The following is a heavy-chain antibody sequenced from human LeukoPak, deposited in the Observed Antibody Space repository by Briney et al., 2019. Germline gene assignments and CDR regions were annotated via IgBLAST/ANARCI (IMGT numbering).Heavy chain of an antibody. V-gene: IGHV3-23*01. D-gene: IGHD3-3*01. CDR2: ISGSGGST. CDR3: AKGRGGYYPVPHYYGMDV. J-gene: IGHJ6*02. CDR1: GFTFSSYA. Sequence: GGSLRLSCAASGFTFSSYAMSWVRQAPGKGLEWVSAISGSGGSTYYADSVKGRFTISRDNSKNTLHLQMNSLRAEDTAVYYCAKGRGGYYPVPHYYGMDVWGQGTTVTVSS.